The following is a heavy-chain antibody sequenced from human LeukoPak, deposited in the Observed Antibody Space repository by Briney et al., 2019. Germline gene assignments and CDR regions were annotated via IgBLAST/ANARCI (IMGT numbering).Heavy chain of an antibody. V-gene: IGHV4-34*01. CDR2: INHSGST. CDR1: GGSFSGYY. J-gene: IGHJ5*02. CDR3: ARGPYCGGVCYYHSVNWFDP. Sequence: SSETLSLTCAVYGGSFSGYYWSWIRQPPGKGLEWIGEINHSGSTNYNPSLKSRVTISVDTSKNQFSLKLSSVTAADTAVYYCARGPYCGGVCYYHSVNWFDPWGQGTLVTVSS. D-gene: IGHD2-21*02.